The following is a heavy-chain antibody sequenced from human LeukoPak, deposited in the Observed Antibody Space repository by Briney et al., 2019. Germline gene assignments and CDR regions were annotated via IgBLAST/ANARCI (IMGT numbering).Heavy chain of an antibody. J-gene: IGHJ4*02. V-gene: IGHV4-59*08. Sequence: ETLSLTCTVSGDSISGYSWSWIRQSPGKGLEWIGYIYYSGSTYYNPSLKSRVTISVDTSKNQFSLKLSSVTAADTAVYYCARLRYSGWGGIDYWGQGTLVTVSS. CDR2: IYYSGST. D-gene: IGHD5-12*01. CDR3: ARLRYSGWGGIDY. CDR1: GDSISGYS.